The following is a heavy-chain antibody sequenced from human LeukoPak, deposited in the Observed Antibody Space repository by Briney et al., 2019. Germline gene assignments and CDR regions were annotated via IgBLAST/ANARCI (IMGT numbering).Heavy chain of an antibody. J-gene: IGHJ4*02. CDR2: INPNSGAT. V-gene: IGHV1-2*02. CDR1: GYTFTDYY. CDR3: ARDDYGSGSYSY. D-gene: IGHD3-10*01. Sequence: ASVKVSCKPSGYTFTDYYMHWVRQAPGQGLEWMGWINPNSGATNYAQKFQGRVTMTRDTSISTAYMELNSLRSDDTAVYYCARDDYGSGSYSYWGQGTLVTVSP.